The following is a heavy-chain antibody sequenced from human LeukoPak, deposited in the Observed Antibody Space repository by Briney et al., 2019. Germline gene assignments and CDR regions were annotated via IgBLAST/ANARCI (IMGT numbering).Heavy chain of an antibody. V-gene: IGHV3-30*04. CDR1: GFIFNNYA. J-gene: IGHJ4*02. CDR2: ISYDGSNK. Sequence: AGGSLRLSCAASGFIFNNYAMHWARQAPGKGLEWVAVISYDGSNKDYPDSVKGRFTISRDNSKHTLYLQMNSLRVEDTGVYYCASWGEGALDNWGQGTLVTVSS. CDR3: ASWGEGALDN. D-gene: IGHD1-26*01.